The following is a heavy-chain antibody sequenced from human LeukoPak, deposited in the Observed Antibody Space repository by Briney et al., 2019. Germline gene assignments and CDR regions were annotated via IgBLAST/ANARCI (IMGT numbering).Heavy chain of an antibody. D-gene: IGHD5-12*01. V-gene: IGHV4-39*01. J-gene: IGHJ3*02. Sequence: PSETLSLTCTVSGGSICSRSYYWDWIRQPPGKGLEWNGNFYNRGSTYYNPSLKSRVTISRDTSKNQFFLKLSSVTAADAAVYYCARHTRPGCSGYENAFDIWGQGTMVTVSS. CDR3: ARHTRPGCSGYENAFDI. CDR1: GGSICSRSYY. CDR2: FYNRGST.